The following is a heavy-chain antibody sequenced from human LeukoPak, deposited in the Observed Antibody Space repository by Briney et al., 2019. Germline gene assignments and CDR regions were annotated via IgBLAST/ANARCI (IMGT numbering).Heavy chain of an antibody. CDR2: ISGSGGST. J-gene: IGHJ5*02. CDR3: AKVSWWIAARPYWFDP. Sequence: GSLRLSCAASGFTFSSYAMSWVRQAPGKGLEWVSAISGSGGSTYYADSVKGRFTISRDNSKNTLYLQMNSLRAEDTAVYYCAKVSWWIAARPYWFDPWGQGTLVTVSS. CDR1: GFTFSSYA. V-gene: IGHV3-23*01. D-gene: IGHD6-6*01.